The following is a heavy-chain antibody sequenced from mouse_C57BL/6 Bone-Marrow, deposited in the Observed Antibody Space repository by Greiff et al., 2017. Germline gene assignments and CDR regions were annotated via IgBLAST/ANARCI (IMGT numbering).Heavy chain of an antibody. D-gene: IGHD1-1*01. CDR3: NAGYYGSRRLDY. CDR1: GFNIKDYY. J-gene: IGHJ2*01. Sequence: VQLQQSGAELVRSGASVKLSCTASGFNIKDYYMHWVNQRPEQGLEWIGWIDPENGDTEFAPKFQGKATMTADTSSNTAYLQLSSLTSEDTAVYYCNAGYYGSRRLDYGGQGTTLTVSS. CDR2: IDPENGDT. V-gene: IGHV14-4*02.